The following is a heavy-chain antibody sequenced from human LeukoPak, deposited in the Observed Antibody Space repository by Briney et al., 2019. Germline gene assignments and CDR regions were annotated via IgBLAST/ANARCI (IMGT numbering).Heavy chain of an antibody. CDR2: ISGSGGST. J-gene: IGHJ3*02. V-gene: IGHV3-23*01. CDR3: AKDDWGITVIVTGAFDI. CDR1: GFTFSSYA. D-gene: IGHD3-22*01. Sequence: GGSLRLSCAASGFTFSSYAMSWVRQAPGKGLEWVSAISGSGGSTYYADSVKGRFTISRDNSKNTLYLQMNSLRAEDTAVYYCAKDDWGITVIVTGAFDIWGQGTMVTVSS.